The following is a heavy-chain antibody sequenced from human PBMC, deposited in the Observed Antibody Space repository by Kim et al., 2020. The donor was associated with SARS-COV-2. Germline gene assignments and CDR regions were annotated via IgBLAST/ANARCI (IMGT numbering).Heavy chain of an antibody. CDR1: GFTFSSYG. CDR2: IWYDGSNK. D-gene: IGHD5-18*01. J-gene: IGHJ5*02. CDR3: ARDRGRDTAMVFWWFDP. V-gene: IGHV3-33*01. Sequence: GGSLRLSCAASGFTFSSYGMHWVRQAPGKGLEWVAVIWYDGSNKYYADSVKGRFTISRDNSKNTLYLQMNSLRAEDTAVYYCARDRGRDTAMVFWWFDPWGQGTLVTVSS.